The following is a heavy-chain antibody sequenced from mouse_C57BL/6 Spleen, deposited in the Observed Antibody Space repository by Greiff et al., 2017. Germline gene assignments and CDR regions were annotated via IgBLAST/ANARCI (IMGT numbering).Heavy chain of an antibody. D-gene: IGHD1-1*01. Sequence: QVQLQQSGAELVRPGASVTLSCKASGYTFTDYEMHWVKQTPVHGLEWIGAIDPETGGTAYNQKFKDKAILTADKSSSTAYMELRSLTSEDSAVYEGKRTYYYGGYFDVWGTGTTVTVSS. CDR2: IDPETGGT. CDR3: KRTYYYGGYFDV. V-gene: IGHV1-15*01. J-gene: IGHJ1*03. CDR1: GYTFTDYE.